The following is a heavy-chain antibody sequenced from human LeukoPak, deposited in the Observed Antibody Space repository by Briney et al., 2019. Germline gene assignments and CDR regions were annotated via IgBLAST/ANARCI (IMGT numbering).Heavy chain of an antibody. J-gene: IGHJ4*02. CDR2: IDWDDDK. D-gene: IGHD1-7*01. V-gene: IGHV2-70*12. CDR3: AHRLSGWNYGRSAEDFDY. Sequence: SGPTLVNPTQTLTLTCTFSGFSLRTSGMCVSWIRQPPGKALEWLARIDWDDDKYYSTSLKTRLTISKDTSKNQVVLTMTNMDPVDTATYYCAHRLSGWNYGRSAEDFDYWGQGTLVTVSS. CDR1: GFSLRTSGMC.